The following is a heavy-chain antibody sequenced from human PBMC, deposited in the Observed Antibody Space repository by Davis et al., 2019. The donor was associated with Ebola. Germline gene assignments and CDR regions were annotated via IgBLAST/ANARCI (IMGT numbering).Heavy chain of an antibody. CDR3: ARGYGSSSVY. CDR1: GGSISSSSYY. Sequence: SETLSLTCTVSGGSISSSSYYWGWIRQPPGKGLEWIGSIYYSGSTNYNPSLKSRVTISVDTSKNQFSLKLSSVTAADTAVYYCARGYGSSSVYWGQGTLVTVSS. CDR2: IYYSGST. J-gene: IGHJ4*02. V-gene: IGHV4-39*07. D-gene: IGHD6-6*01.